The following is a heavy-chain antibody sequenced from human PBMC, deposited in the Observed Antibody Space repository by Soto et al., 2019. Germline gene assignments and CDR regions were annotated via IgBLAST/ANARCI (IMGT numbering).Heavy chain of an antibody. Sequence: ASVKVSCKASGYTFTSYDMHWVRQAPGQRLEWMGWINAGNGNTKYSQKFQGRVTMTRNTSISTAYMELSSLRSEDTAVYYCAREYYDSSGYYESFDYWGQGTLVTVSS. V-gene: IGHV1-3*01. J-gene: IGHJ4*02. CDR3: AREYYDSSGYYESFDY. CDR2: INAGNGNT. D-gene: IGHD3-22*01. CDR1: GYTFTSYD.